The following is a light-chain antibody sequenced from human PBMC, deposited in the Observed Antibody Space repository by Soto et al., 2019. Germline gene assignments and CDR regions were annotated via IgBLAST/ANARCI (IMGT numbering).Light chain of an antibody. J-gene: IGKJ4*01. Sequence: DIQRTQSSSSVSASAGDRVSITCRASQDIGDWLSWYQQRPGQAPKLLVYAASSLESGVPSRFSGSGSGTDFTLTIGSLQPEDFATYYCQQGYSCPVTFGGGTKVDIK. CDR1: QDIGDW. V-gene: IGKV1-12*01. CDR3: QQGYSCPVT. CDR2: AAS.